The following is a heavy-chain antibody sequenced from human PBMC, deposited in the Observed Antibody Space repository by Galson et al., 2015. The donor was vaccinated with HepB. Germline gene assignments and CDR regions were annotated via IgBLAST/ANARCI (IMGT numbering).Heavy chain of an antibody. V-gene: IGHV4-39*07. CDR3: ARVVVVTAFGAFDI. Sequence: SETLSLTCTVSGGSISSSSYYWGWIRQPPGKGLEWIGSIYYSGSTYYNPSLKSRVTISVDTSKNQFSLKLSSVTAADTAVYYCARVVVVTAFGAFDIWGQGTMVTVSP. J-gene: IGHJ3*02. CDR1: GGSISSSSYY. D-gene: IGHD2-21*02. CDR2: IYYSGST.